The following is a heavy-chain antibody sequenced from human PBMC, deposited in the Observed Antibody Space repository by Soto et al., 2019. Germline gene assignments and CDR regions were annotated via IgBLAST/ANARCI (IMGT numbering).Heavy chain of an antibody. CDR2: ISAYNGNT. D-gene: IGHD3-16*02. V-gene: IGHV1-18*04. Sequence: GASVKVSCKASGYTFTSYGISWVRQAPGQGLEWMGWISAYNGNTNYAQKLQGRVTMTTDTSTSTAYMELRSLRSDDTAVYYCARGVSTAESYYDYVWGSYRYTSRGFDIWVQGTMVTVSS. J-gene: IGHJ3*02. CDR1: GYTFTSYG. CDR3: ARGVSTAESYYDYVWGSYRYTSRGFDI.